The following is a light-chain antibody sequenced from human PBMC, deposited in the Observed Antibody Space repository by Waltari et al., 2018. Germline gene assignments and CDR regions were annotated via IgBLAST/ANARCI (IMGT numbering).Light chain of an antibody. CDR3: SSYAGRNTL. CDR2: GVN. Sequence: QSALTQPPSASGAPGQSVTISCTGTSTDIGAYNYVSWYQQHPGEAPKLLIYGVNKRPAGVTNRVCGSKSGDTASLTVSGLQADDEGDYYCSSYAGRNTLFGGGTKLTVL. CDR1: STDIGAYNY. V-gene: IGLV2-8*01. J-gene: IGLJ2*01.